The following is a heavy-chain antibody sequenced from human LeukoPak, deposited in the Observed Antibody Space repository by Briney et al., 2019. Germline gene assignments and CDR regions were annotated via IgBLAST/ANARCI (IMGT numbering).Heavy chain of an antibody. J-gene: IGHJ4*02. CDR2: ISGSGGST. V-gene: IGHV3-23*01. Sequence: GGSLRLSCAASGFTFSSYAMSWVRQAPGKGLEWVSAISGSGGSTYYADSVKGRFTISRDNSKNTLYLQMNSLRAEDTAVYYCAKDRRRYSSSSPFDYWGQGTLVTVSS. CDR1: GFTFSSYA. D-gene: IGHD6-6*01. CDR3: AKDRRRYSSSSPFDY.